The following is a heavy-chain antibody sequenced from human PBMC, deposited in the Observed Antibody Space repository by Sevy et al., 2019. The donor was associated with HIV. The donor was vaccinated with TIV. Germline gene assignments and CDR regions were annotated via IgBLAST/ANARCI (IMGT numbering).Heavy chain of an antibody. Sequence: GGSLRLSCAASGFTFSNYNMNWVRQAPGKGLEWVSFISFMSNYIYYGDSVKGRFTISRDNAKNSVYLQMNSLRAEDTAVYYCAAPLVNWDGMDVWGQGTTVTVSS. CDR2: ISFMSNYI. J-gene: IGHJ6*02. V-gene: IGHV3-21*01. CDR1: GFTFSNYN. D-gene: IGHD7-27*01. CDR3: AAPLVNWDGMDV.